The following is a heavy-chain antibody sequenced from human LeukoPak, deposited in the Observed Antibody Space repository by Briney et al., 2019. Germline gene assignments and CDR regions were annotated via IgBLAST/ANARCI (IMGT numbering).Heavy chain of an antibody. CDR3: ARVVEWEPERFDY. Sequence: PSETLSLTCIVSGDSIRSYYWNWIRQAPGKALEWIGHIHNNGDIAYNFSLKSRVTISMDTSKNQFSLKLSSVTAADTAVYYCARVVEWEPERFDYWGQGTLVTVSS. CDR1: GDSIRSYY. D-gene: IGHD1-26*01. CDR2: IHNNGDI. J-gene: IGHJ4*02. V-gene: IGHV4-59*01.